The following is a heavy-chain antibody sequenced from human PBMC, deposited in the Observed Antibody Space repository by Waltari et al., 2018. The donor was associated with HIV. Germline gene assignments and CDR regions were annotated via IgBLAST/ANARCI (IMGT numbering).Heavy chain of an antibody. CDR2: FSEGGVST. CDR1: GFTFSNYA. V-gene: IGHV3-23*01. J-gene: IGHJ4*02. D-gene: IGHD2-15*01. CDR3: AKDLLGGGGGDY. Sequence: EVQLLESGGGLVQPGGSLSLSCAASGFTFSNYAMNWARQGPGKGWEWVSSFSEGGVSTYTADSVKGRFTISRDNPKDTLYLQRNSLRAEDTAVYYCAKDLLGGGGGDYWGQGTLVTVSS.